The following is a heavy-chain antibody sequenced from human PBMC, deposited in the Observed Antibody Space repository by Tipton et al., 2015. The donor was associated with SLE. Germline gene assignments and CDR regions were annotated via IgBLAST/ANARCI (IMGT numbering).Heavy chain of an antibody. CDR3: ARMYSSSSGYY. CDR2: INPSGGRT. CDR1: GYTFTSYG. V-gene: IGHV1-46*01. J-gene: IGHJ4*02. Sequence: QSGAEVKKPGASVKVSCKASGYTFTSYGISWVRQAPGQGLEWMGMINPSGGRTTYAQKVQGRITMTRDTSTTTVHMELSSLRSDDTAVYYWARMYSSSSGYYWGQGTLVTVSS. D-gene: IGHD6-6*01.